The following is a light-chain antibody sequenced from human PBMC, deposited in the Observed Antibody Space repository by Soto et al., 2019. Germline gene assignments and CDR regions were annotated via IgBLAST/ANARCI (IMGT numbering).Light chain of an antibody. V-gene: IGLV2-14*01. J-gene: IGLJ1*01. Sequence: QSVLTQPASVSGSPGQSITISCTGTSSDVGGYNYVSWYQQHPGKAPKLMIYDVSNRPPGVSNRFSGSKSGNTASLTISGLQAEDEADYYCTSYTSTVYVFGTGTKVTVL. CDR1: SSDVGGYNY. CDR3: TSYTSTVYV. CDR2: DVS.